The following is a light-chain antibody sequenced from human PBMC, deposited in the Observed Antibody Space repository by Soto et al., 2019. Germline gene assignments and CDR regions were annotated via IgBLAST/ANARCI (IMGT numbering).Light chain of an antibody. CDR2: GAS. J-gene: IGKJ4*01. Sequence: EIVMTQSPATLSVSPGERATLSSRASQSVSSNLAWYQQKPGQAPRLLIYGASPRATGIPARFSGSGSGTEFTLTISSLQSEDFAVYYCQQYYNWPPLTFGGGTKVEIK. CDR3: QQYYNWPPLT. CDR1: QSVSSN. V-gene: IGKV3-15*01.